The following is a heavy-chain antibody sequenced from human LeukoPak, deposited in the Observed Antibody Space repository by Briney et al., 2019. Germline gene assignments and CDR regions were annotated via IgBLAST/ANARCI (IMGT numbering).Heavy chain of an antibody. CDR2: IYYSGST. V-gene: IGHV4-59*01. Sequence: SETLSLTCTVSGGSISSYYWSWIRQPPGKGLEWIGYIYYSGSTNYNPSLKSRVTISVDTSKNQFSLKLSSVTAADTAVCYCARSLEDILTGSHAFDIWGQGTMVTVSS. D-gene: IGHD3-9*01. CDR1: GGSISSYY. J-gene: IGHJ3*02. CDR3: ARSLEDILTGSHAFDI.